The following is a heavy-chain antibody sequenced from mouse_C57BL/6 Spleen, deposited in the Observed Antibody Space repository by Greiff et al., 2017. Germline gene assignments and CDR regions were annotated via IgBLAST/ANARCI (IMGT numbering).Heavy chain of an antibody. D-gene: IGHD2-4*01. V-gene: IGHV1-53*01. CDR1: GYTFTSYW. CDR2: INPSNGGT. CDR3: AIDYYEYAPVLAMDY. J-gene: IGHJ4*01. Sequence: QVQLQQPGTELVKPGASVKLSCKASGYTFTSYWMHWVQQRPGQGLEWIGNINPSNGGTNYNEKFKSKSTLTVDKSSSTAYMQRSSLTSEDSAVYDGAIDYYEYAPVLAMDYWGQGTSVTVSS.